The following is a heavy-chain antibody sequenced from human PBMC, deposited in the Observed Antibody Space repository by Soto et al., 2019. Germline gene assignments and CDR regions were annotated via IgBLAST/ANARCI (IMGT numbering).Heavy chain of an antibody. CDR1: GVTVSTDA. V-gene: IGHV3-23*01. Sequence: PGGALRLSWGVSGVTVSTDAMSWGSKATGKGLGWRSAISGSGNKTFDADSVRCLFTDSRDDAKNTLHLHMSSLRVEATGLYYCVRELRLHFDLLAQGALVNISS. D-gene: IGHD2-21*02. J-gene: IGHJ4*02. CDR3: VRELRLHFDL. CDR2: ISGSGNKT.